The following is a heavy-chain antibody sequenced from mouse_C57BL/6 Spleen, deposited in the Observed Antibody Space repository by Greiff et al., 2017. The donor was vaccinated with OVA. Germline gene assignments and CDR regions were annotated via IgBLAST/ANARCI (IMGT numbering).Heavy chain of an antibody. D-gene: IGHD1-1*01. CDR3: ARGPITTVVAPRRYFDV. Sequence: EVQLQQSGPELVKPGASVKIPCKASGYTFTDYNMDWVKQSHGKSLEWIGDINPNNGGTIYNQKFKGKATLTVDKSSSTAYMELRSLTSEDTAVYYCARGPITTVVAPRRYFDVWGTGTTVTVSS. CDR2: INPNNGGT. J-gene: IGHJ1*03. CDR1: GYTFTDYN. V-gene: IGHV1-18*01.